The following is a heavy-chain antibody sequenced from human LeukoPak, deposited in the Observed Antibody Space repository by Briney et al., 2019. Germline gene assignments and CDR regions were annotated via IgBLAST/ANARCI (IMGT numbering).Heavy chain of an antibody. CDR1: GFPFSGYW. CDR3: ARAMVLTGSSYGMDV. J-gene: IGHJ6*02. Sequence: GGSLRLSCAASGFPFSGYWMHWVRQAPGKGLVWVSRINSDGSGADYADSVKGRFTISRDNAKNSLYLQMNSLRAEDTAVYYCARAMVLTGSSYGMDVWGQGTTVTVSS. D-gene: IGHD3-9*01. V-gene: IGHV3-74*01. CDR2: INSDGSGA.